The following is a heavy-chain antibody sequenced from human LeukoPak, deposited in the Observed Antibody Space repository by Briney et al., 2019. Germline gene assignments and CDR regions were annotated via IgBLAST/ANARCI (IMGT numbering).Heavy chain of an antibody. V-gene: IGHV3-23*01. D-gene: IGHD1-26*01. Sequence: GGSLRLSCAASGFTFSSYAMSWVRQAPGKGLEWVSAISGSGGSTYYADSVKGRFTISRDNSKNTLYLQMNSLRAEDTAVYYCAKLGGAGRAYPRGAFDIWGQGTMVTVSS. J-gene: IGHJ3*02. CDR1: GFTFSSYA. CDR3: AKLGGAGRAYPRGAFDI. CDR2: ISGSGGST.